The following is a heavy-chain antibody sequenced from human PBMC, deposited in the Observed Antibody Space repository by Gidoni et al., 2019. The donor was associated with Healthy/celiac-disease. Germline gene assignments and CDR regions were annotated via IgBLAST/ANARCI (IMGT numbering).Heavy chain of an antibody. J-gene: IGHJ6*03. D-gene: IGHD4-4*01. CDR1: GFTFTSYD. CDR2: ISYDGSNK. Sequence: QVQPVEAGGGVFQPARSLRLSCSASGFTFTSYDTPWVRQAPGKGLEWVAVISYDGSNKYYADSVKGRFTISRDNSKNTLYLQMNSLRAEDTAVYYCAKDQFGSTVTTDYYYYYYMDVWGKGTTVTVSS. V-gene: IGHV3-30*18. CDR3: AKDQFGSTVTTDYYYYYYMDV.